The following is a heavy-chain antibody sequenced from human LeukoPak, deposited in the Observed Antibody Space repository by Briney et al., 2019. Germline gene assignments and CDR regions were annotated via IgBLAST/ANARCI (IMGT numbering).Heavy chain of an antibody. J-gene: IGHJ4*02. V-gene: IGHV4-38-2*02. CDR1: GFSISGGYY. CDR3: ARLAITMARGIGRGLNY. CDR2: IYHSGST. D-gene: IGHD3-10*01. Sequence: SETLSLTCTVSGFSISGGYYWGWIRQPPGKGLEWIGSIYHSGSTNYNPSLKSRVTISVDTSKNQFSLKLSSVTAADTAVYYCARLAITMARGIGRGLNYWGQGTLVTVSS.